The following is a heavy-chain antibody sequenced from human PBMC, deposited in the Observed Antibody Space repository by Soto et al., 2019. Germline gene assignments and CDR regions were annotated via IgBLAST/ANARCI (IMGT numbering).Heavy chain of an antibody. CDR2: IWHDGGKK. D-gene: IGHD1-26*01. CDR3: ARDLGQGNGPFDY. J-gene: IGHJ4*02. Sequence: QVQLVESGGGLVQPGRSLRLSCAASGFTFNTYGMHWVRQAPGKGLEWVAVIWHDGGKKYYADSAKGRFTISRDNSKNTLFLQMNSLRAEDTAVYYCARDLGQGNGPFDYWGQGTLVTVSS. CDR1: GFTFNTYG. V-gene: IGHV3-33*01.